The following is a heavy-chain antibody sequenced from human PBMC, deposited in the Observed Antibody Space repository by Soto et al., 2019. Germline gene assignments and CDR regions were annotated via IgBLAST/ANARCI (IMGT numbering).Heavy chain of an antibody. CDR2: IVVGSGNT. CDR3: AADFPIAVAGTGVGYYFDY. J-gene: IGHJ4*02. CDR1: GFTFTSSA. V-gene: IGHV1-58*01. D-gene: IGHD6-19*01. Sequence: GASVKVSCKASGFTFTSSAVQWVRQARGQRLEWIGWIVVGSGNTNYAQKFQERVTITRDMSTSTAYMELSSLRSEDTAVYYCAADFPIAVAGTGVGYYFDYWGQGTLVTVSS.